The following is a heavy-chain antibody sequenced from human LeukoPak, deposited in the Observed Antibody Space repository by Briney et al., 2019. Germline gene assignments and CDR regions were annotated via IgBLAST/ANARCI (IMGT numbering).Heavy chain of an antibody. D-gene: IGHD7-27*01. J-gene: IGHJ4*02. Sequence: NPSETLSLTCTVSDVSIGNYFWSWIRQPPGQGLEWIGYIHNSGSTTYNPSLKSRVTITVDPSKNQLALNLPSVTAADTAVYYCARESWGSLDYWGQGGLVTVCS. CDR3: ARESWGSLDY. CDR1: DVSIGNYF. V-gene: IGHV4-59*01. CDR2: IHNSGST.